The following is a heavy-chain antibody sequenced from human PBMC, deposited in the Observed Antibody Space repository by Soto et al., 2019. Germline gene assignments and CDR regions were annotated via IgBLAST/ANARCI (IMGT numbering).Heavy chain of an antibody. CDR2: LYDLDGT. V-gene: IGHV3-53*01. D-gene: IGHD3-10*01. CDR3: ATWHLREHAYDI. Sequence: GSLRLSCAAFGFTVSGKKYVAWVRQAPGKGLEWVSALYDLDGTYYADSVKGRFTTSSDSSRTTVYLQMNDLRPDDTAVYSCATWHLREHAYDIWGQGTTVTVSS. J-gene: IGHJ3*02. CDR1: GFTVSGKKY.